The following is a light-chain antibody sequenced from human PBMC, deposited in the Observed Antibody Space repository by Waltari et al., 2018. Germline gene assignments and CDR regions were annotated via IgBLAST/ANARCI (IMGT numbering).Light chain of an antibody. Sequence: SYVLTQPPSVSVAPGKTARITCGGNNIGSKRVHWYQQKPGQAPVLVISDDTDRPSGIPGRFSGSNSGNTATLTISRVEAGDEADYYCQVWDSLVIFGGGTKLTVL. CDR3: QVWDSLVI. CDR2: DDT. V-gene: IGLV3-21*04. CDR1: NIGSKR. J-gene: IGLJ2*01.